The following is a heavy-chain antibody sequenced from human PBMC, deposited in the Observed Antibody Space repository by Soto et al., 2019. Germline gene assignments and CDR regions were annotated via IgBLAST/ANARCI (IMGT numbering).Heavy chain of an antibody. CDR3: TRNSDYSGSARIPNYYYRGLDV. CDR2: IRSKVNNYAT. V-gene: IGHV3-73*02. J-gene: IGHJ6*02. CDR1: GFTFSGSA. Sequence: EVQLVESGGGLVQPGGSLTLSCAASGFTFSGSAMHWVRQASGKGLEWVGHIRSKVNNYATEYAASVKGRFTVFRDDSRNTAYLQVNSLKAEDTAVYYCTRNSDYSGSARIPNYYYRGLDVWGQGTTVTVSS. D-gene: IGHD3-10*01.